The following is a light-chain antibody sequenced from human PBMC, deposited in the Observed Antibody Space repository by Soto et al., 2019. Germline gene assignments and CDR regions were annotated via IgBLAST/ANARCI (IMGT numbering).Light chain of an antibody. CDR1: QSVSTS. CDR3: QVRDDWPT. V-gene: IGKV3-11*01. Sequence: IVLTQSPATLSLSPGERAALSGRASQSVSTSLAWYQHKPGQAPRLIIYDASKRAPGIPARVSGSGSGTDFPLTISIPEPEDFAVYYCQVRDDWPTFGQGTKVEI. J-gene: IGKJ1*01. CDR2: DAS.